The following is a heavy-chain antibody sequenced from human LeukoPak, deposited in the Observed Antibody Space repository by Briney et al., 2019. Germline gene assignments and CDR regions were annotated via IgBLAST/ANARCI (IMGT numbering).Heavy chain of an antibody. CDR3: ARGYCSGGSCYSVENWFDP. CDR1: GGTFSSYT. V-gene: IGHV1-2*06. D-gene: IGHD2-15*01. CDR2: INPNSGGT. J-gene: IGHJ5*02. Sequence: ATVKVSCKASGGTFSSYTISWVRQAPGQGLEWMGRINPNSGGTNYAQKFQGRVTMTRDTSISTAYMELSRLRSDDTAVYYCARGYCSGGSCYSVENWFDPWGQGTLVTVSS.